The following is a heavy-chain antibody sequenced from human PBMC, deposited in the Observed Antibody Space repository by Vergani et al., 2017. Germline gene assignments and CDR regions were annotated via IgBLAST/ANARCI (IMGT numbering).Heavy chain of an antibody. V-gene: IGHV5-51*01. CDR1: EYRFGNYW. D-gene: IGHD1-1*01. Sequence: EVELVQSGPEMRKPGESLKISCKGSEYRFGNYWIGWVRQMPGKGLEWMGIIYPADSDTRYSPSFQGQVTISADKSISTAFLQWDSLKASDTALYYCARHTTYSDSWGQGTRSTVSS. J-gene: IGHJ4*02. CDR2: IYPADSDT. CDR3: ARHTTYSDS.